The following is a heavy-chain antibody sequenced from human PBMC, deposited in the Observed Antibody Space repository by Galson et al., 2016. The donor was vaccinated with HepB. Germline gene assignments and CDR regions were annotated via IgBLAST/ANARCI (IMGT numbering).Heavy chain of an antibody. CDR1: GYTFTSYA. V-gene: IGHV1-3*01. CDR2: IDGGSGNR. J-gene: IGHJ4*02. Sequence: SVKVSCKASGYTFTSYALHWVRQAPGQGLEWMGWIDGGSGNRKYSQKFQGRVTITRDTSASTAYMELSSLRSEDTAVYFCARERDLDYWGRGTLVTVSS. CDR3: ARERDLDY. D-gene: IGHD5-24*01.